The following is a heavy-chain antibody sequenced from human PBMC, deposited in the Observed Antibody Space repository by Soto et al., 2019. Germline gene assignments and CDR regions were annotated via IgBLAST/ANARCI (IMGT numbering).Heavy chain of an antibody. CDR2: IDWDDDK. CDR3: ALTKTWYSSDADY. D-gene: IGHD6-19*01. J-gene: IGHJ4*02. Sequence: GSGPRLVNPTQTLTLTCTFWGVPLTTRGLRVSWISQPPGKALEWLARIDWDDDKFYSTSLKTRLTISKDTSKNRVVLTMTNMDPVDTATYYCALTKTWYSSDADYWGQGTLVTGSA. CDR1: GVPLTTRGLR. V-gene: IGHV2-70*04.